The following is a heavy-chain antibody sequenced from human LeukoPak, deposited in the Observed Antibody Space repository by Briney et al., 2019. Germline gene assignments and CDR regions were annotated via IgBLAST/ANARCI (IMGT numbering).Heavy chain of an antibody. V-gene: IGHV3-7*05. CDR1: GFTFSTYW. D-gene: IGHD6-19*01. Sequence: PGGSLRLSCAASGFTFSTYWMSRVRQAPGKGLEWTANINEDGTEKYYADSVKGRFTISRDNAKNSLYLQMNTLRAEDTAVYYCARSSDWAFDFWGQGTLVTVSS. CDR3: ARSSDWAFDF. J-gene: IGHJ4*02. CDR2: INEDGTEK.